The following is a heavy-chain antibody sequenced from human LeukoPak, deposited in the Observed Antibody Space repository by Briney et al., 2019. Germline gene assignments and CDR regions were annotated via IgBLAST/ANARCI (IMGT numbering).Heavy chain of an antibody. CDR1: GGTFSSYA. CDR2: INPNTDGT. V-gene: IGHV1-2*02. Sequence: ASVKVSCKASGGTFSSYAISWVRQAPGQGLEWMGWINPNTDGTNYAQKFQVRVTMTSDTSISTAYMELSSLRSDDTAVYYCATALNNWNYYWGQGTLVTVSS. J-gene: IGHJ4*02. CDR3: ATALNNWNYY. D-gene: IGHD1-7*01.